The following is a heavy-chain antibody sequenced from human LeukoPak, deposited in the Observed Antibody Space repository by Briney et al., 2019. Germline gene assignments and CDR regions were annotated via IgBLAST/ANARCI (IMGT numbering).Heavy chain of an antibody. Sequence: ASVKVSCKASGYTFTGYYMHWVRQAPGQGLEWMGWINPNSGGTNYAQKFQGRVTMTRDTSISIAYMELSRLRSDDTAVYYCARSNYYDSSGYYDYWGQGTLVTVSS. CDR1: GYTFTGYY. V-gene: IGHV1-2*02. J-gene: IGHJ4*02. CDR3: ARSNYYDSSGYYDY. CDR2: INPNSGGT. D-gene: IGHD3-22*01.